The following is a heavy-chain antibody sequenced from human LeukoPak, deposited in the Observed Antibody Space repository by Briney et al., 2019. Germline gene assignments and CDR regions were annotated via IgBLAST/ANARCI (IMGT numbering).Heavy chain of an antibody. CDR2: INHSGST. CDR3: ARGSRIAAAGNFDY. V-gene: IGHV4-34*01. Sequence: SSETLSLTCAVYGGSFSGYYWRWVRQPPGKGMEWVGEINHSGSTNYNPSLKSRVTISVDTSKNQFSLKLSSVTAADTAVYYCARGSRIAAAGNFDYWGQGTLVTVSS. D-gene: IGHD6-13*01. CDR1: GGSFSGYY. J-gene: IGHJ4*02.